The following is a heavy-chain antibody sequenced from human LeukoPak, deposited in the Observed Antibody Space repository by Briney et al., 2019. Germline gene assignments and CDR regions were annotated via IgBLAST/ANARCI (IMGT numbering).Heavy chain of an antibody. CDR1: GFTFSSYA. D-gene: IGHD3-10*01. J-gene: IGHJ4*02. CDR2: ISAGGGST. Sequence: GGSLRLSCAASGFTFSSYAMIWVRQAPGKGLEWVSVISAGGGSTDFADSVKGRFTVSRDNSKNTLYLQMNSLRAEDTAVYYCAKDKVRGVLRREIDYWGQGTLVTVSS. V-gene: IGHV3-23*01. CDR3: AKDKVRGVLRREIDY.